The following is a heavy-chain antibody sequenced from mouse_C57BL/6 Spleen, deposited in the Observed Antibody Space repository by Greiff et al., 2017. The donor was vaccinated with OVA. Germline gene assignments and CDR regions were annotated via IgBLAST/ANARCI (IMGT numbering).Heavy chain of an antibody. CDR2: IDPSDSYT. Sequence: VQLQQPGAELVMPGASVKLSCKASGYTFTSYWMHWVKQRPGQGLEWIGEIDPSDSYTNYNQKFNGKSTLTVDKSSSTAYMQLSSLTSEDSAVYYCARYGYYEGNYYAMDYWGQGTSVTVSS. CDR1: GYTFTSYW. J-gene: IGHJ4*01. V-gene: IGHV1-69*01. CDR3: ARYGYYEGNYYAMDY. D-gene: IGHD2-3*01.